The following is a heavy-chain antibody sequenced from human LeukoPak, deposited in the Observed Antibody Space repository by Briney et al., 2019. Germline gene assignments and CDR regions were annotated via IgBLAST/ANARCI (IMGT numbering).Heavy chain of an antibody. V-gene: IGHV3-9*01. CDR1: GFTFDDYA. Sequence: GGSLRLSCAASGFTFDDYAMHWVRQAPGKGLEWVSGISWNSGSIGYADSVKGRFTISRDNAKNSLYLQMNSLRAEDTAVYYCARSGINSGSFNWFDPWGQGTLVTASS. D-gene: IGHD1-26*01. CDR2: ISWNSGSI. CDR3: ARSGINSGSFNWFDP. J-gene: IGHJ5*02.